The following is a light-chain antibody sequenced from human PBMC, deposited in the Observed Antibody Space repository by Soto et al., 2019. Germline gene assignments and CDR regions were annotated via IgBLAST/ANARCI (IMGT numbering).Light chain of an antibody. CDR3: QQSYSTPRT. CDR1: QSISNW. CDR2: DAS. Sequence: DIQLPHSPSTLPASVGDRVTITCRASQSISNWLAWYQQKPGKAPKLLIYDASSLQSGVPSRFSGSGSGTDFTLTISSLQPEDFATYYCQQSYSTPRTFCQGTKVDI. V-gene: IGKV1-39*01. J-gene: IGKJ1*01.